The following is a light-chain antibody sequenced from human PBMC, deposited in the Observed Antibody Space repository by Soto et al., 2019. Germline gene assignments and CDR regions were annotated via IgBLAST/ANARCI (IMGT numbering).Light chain of an antibody. V-gene: IGKV4-1*01. CDR3: QQFYNVPQT. Sequence: DIVMTQSPDSLAVSLGERATINCKSSQSVLFTSNNRNYMSWYQQTPGQSPALIIYWASTRESGVPDRFSGSGSGTTFTLTINNVQAEDVAVYYCQQFYNVPQTFGQGTKLEIK. CDR1: QSVLFTSNNRNY. J-gene: IGKJ2*01. CDR2: WAS.